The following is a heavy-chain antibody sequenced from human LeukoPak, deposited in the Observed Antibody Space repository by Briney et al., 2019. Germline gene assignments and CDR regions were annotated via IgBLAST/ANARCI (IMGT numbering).Heavy chain of an antibody. CDR3: ARQKQWLPGLDAFGI. Sequence: GESLKISCKGSGYSFTSYWIGWVRQMPGKGLEWIGIIYPGDSDTRYSPSFQGQVTISADKSISTAYLQWSSLKASDTAMYYCARQKQWLPGLDAFGIWGQGTMVTVSS. CDR2: IYPGDSDT. CDR1: GYSFTSYW. D-gene: IGHD6-19*01. V-gene: IGHV5-51*01. J-gene: IGHJ3*02.